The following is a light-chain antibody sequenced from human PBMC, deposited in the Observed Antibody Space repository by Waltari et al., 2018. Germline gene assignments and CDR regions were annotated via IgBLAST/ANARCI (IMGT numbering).Light chain of an antibody. CDR1: SSDVRGYIY. Sequence: QSALTQPPSASGSPGQSVTISFTGTSSDVRGYIYVSCYQQHPGKAPKLMIYEVSKRPSGVPDRFSGSKSGNTASLTVSGLQAEDEADYYCSSYAGSNNLYVFGTGTKVTVL. CDR2: EVS. V-gene: IGLV2-8*01. J-gene: IGLJ1*01. CDR3: SSYAGSNNLYV.